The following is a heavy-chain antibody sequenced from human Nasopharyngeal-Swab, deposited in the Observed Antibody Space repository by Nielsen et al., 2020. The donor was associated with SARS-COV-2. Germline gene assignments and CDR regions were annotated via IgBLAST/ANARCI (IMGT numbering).Heavy chain of an antibody. CDR2: ISPYYGYT. J-gene: IGHJ4*02. Sequence: ASVKVSCKASGYTFTGYYIHWVRQAPGQGLEWMGWISPYYGYTKYAQKVQGRVTLTTDTSTSTAYMELRSLRSDDTAIYYCAKEGEPRRSYYTFEHWGQGTLVTVSS. CDR3: AKEGEPRRSYYTFEH. D-gene: IGHD3-10*01. V-gene: IGHV1-18*04. CDR1: GYTFTGYY.